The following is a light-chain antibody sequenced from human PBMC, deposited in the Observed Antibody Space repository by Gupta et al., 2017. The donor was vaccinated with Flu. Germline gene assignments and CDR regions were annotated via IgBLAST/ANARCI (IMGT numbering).Light chain of an antibody. CDR3: SSYAGGDSLV. CDR1: SSDIGGHNF. CDR2: EVT. V-gene: IGLV2-8*01. J-gene: IGLJ2*01. Sequence: SALTQPPSASGSPGQSVTISCTGSSSDIGGHNFVSWYQPHPGNAPKLMIYEVTKRPAGVPGRFSGSKAGNTASLTVSGPQAEEAADYYCSSYAGGDSLVFGGGTKLTVL.